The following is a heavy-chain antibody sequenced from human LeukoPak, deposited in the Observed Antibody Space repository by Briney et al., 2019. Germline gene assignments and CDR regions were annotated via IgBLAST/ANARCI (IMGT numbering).Heavy chain of an antibody. J-gene: IGHJ6*03. Sequence: LVKVSCKASGGIFSSYAISGVRQAASQGLEGMGGIISVFGIATYAQKFQGRVTITTDESTSTAYMELSSLRSEDTAVYYCASGDYGDYFRGPEGGVDYYMDVWGKGTTVTVSS. CDR1: GGIFSSYA. D-gene: IGHD4-17*01. CDR3: ASGDYGDYFRGPEGGVDYYMDV. CDR2: IISVFGIA. V-gene: IGHV1-69*05.